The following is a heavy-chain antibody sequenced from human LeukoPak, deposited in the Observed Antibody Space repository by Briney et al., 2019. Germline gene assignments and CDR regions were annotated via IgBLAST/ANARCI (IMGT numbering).Heavy chain of an antibody. Sequence: PGGSLRLSCAASGFTFSSYSMNWVRQAPGKGLEWVSGISWNSGSIGYADSVKGRFTISRDNAKNSLYLQMNSLRAEDTALYYCAKTTTVVTNWYFDLWGRGTLVTISS. J-gene: IGHJ2*01. CDR3: AKTTTVVTNWYFDL. CDR2: ISWNSGSI. D-gene: IGHD4-23*01. CDR1: GFTFSSYS. V-gene: IGHV3-9*01.